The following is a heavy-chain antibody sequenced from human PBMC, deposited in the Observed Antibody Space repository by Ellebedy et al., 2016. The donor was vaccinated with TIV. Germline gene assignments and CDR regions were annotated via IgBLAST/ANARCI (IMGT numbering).Heavy chain of an antibody. J-gene: IGHJ4*02. CDR2: ISGTGARA. CDR1: GFPFISYA. CDR3: AKHLSLRYFFDD. V-gene: IGHV3-23*01. Sequence: GESLKISCAASGFPFISYAMIWVRRAPGKGLEWLSSISGTGARAYYADSVKGRFTISKDTSKNTLDLQMNSLRAEDTAIYYCAKHLSLRYFFDDWGQGTLVTVSS. D-gene: IGHD3-10*01.